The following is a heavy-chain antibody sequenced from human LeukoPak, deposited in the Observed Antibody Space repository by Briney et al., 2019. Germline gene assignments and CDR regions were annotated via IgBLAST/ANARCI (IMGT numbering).Heavy chain of an antibody. CDR1: GGSISSYY. D-gene: IGHD3-22*01. CDR3: ARGPSYYYDSSGYLDY. J-gene: IGHJ4*02. V-gene: IGHV4-59*01. CDR2: IYYSGST. Sequence: SETLSLTCAVYGGSISSYYWSWIRQPPGKGLEWIGYIYYSGSTNYNPSLKSRVTISVDTSKNQFSLKLSSVTAADTAVYYCARGPSYYYDSSGYLDYWGQGTLVTVSS.